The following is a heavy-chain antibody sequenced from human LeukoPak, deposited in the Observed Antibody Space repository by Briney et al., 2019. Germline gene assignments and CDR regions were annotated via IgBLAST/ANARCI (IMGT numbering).Heavy chain of an antibody. CDR3: ARGSSSSWWGFDY. V-gene: IGHV3-74*01. Sequence: GGSLRLSCAASGFTFSSYWMHWVSQAPGKRLVWVSRINSDGSSTTYADSVKGRFTISRDNAKNTLYLQMNSLRAEDTAVYYCARGSSSSWWGFDYWGQGTLVTVSS. CDR2: INSDGSST. CDR1: GFTFSSYW. J-gene: IGHJ4*02. D-gene: IGHD6-13*01.